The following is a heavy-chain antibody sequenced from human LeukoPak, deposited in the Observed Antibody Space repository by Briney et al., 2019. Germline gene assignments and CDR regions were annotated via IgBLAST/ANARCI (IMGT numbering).Heavy chain of an antibody. D-gene: IGHD3-10*01. J-gene: IGHJ4*02. V-gene: IGHV3-23*01. CDR1: GFSFSSHA. CDR2: VSGSGGTT. Sequence: GGSLRLSCAAAGFSFSSHAMSWVRQAPGKGLEWVSYVSGSGGTTYYADSVKGRFTISRDNSKNTLYLQMNSLRAEDTAVYYCAKYALSFRGVNYYFDYWGQGTLVTVSS. CDR3: AKYALSFRGVNYYFDY.